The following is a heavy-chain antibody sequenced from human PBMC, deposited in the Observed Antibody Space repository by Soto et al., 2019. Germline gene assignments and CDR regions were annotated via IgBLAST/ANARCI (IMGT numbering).Heavy chain of an antibody. D-gene: IGHD5-12*01. V-gene: IGHV1-69*13. CDR2: IIPIFGTA. J-gene: IGHJ4*02. Sequence: ASVKVSCKASGGTFSSYAISWVRQAPGQGLEWMGGIIPIFGTANYAQKFQGRVTITADESTSTAYMELSSLRSEDTAVYYCARETRGYRILDYWGQGTLVTVSS. CDR3: ARETRGYRILDY. CDR1: GGTFSSYA.